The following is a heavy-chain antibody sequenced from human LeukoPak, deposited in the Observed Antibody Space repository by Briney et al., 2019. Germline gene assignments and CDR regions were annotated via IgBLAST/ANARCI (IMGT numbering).Heavy chain of an antibody. CDR2: ISSHNTYI. CDR3: ATGETSTVTGIDY. Sequence: GGSLRLSCAASGFTFSSYGMNWVRQAPGKGLEWVSSISSHNTYIYYADSVKGHFTISRDNAKNSLYLQMNSLRAEDTAVYYCATGETSTVTGIDYWGQGTLVTVSS. V-gene: IGHV3-21*01. CDR1: GFTFSSYG. D-gene: IGHD4-17*01. J-gene: IGHJ4*02.